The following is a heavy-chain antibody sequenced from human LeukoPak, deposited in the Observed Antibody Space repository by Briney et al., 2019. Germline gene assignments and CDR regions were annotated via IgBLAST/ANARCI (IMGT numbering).Heavy chain of an antibody. D-gene: IGHD3-10*01. CDR1: DDSFTSYY. V-gene: IGHV4-59*01. J-gene: IGHJ4*02. Sequence: SETLSLTCTVSDDSFTSYYWSWIRQPPGKGLEWIGYIYYRGSTNYNPSLKSRVTISIDTSKNQFSLKLSSVTAADTAVYYCARDRLGIPPDYWGQGTLVTVSS. CDR3: ARDRLGIPPDY. CDR2: IYYRGST.